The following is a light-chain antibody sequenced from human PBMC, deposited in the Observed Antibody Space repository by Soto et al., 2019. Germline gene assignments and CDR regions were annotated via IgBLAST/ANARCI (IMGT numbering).Light chain of an antibody. CDR2: GAS. CDR1: QDISSW. Sequence: DIQMTQSPSSVSASIGDRVIITCRASQDISSWLAWYQQKPGKAPNLLIYGASNLHSGVPSSFSASGSGTEFTLTISSLQSEDFATYYCQQAKTFPWTFGQGTRVEI. J-gene: IGKJ1*01. CDR3: QQAKTFPWT. V-gene: IGKV1-12*01.